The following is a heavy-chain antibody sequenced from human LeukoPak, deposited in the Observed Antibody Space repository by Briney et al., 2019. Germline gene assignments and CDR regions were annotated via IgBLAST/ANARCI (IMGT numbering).Heavy chain of an antibody. D-gene: IGHD6-13*01. CDR2: INGSGGST. Sequence: GGSLRLSCAASGFTFSSYGMSWVRQAPGKGLEWVSAINGSGGSTYYADSVKGRFTISRDNSKNTLYLQMNSLRAEDTVVYYCARGDSSSWYFDCHWFDPWGQGTLVTVSS. CDR1: GFTFSSYG. V-gene: IGHV3-23*01. J-gene: IGHJ5*02. CDR3: ARGDSSSWYFDCHWFDP.